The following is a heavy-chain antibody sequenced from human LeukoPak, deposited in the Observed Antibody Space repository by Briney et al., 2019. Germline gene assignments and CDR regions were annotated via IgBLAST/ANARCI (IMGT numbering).Heavy chain of an antibody. J-gene: IGHJ5*02. Sequence: SQTLSLTCTVSGGSISSGDYYWSWVRQPPGKGLEWIGYIYYSGSTYYNPSLKSRVTISVDTSKNQFSLKLSSVTAADTAVYYCARDRSITMVRGTDGFDPWGQGTLVTDSS. CDR3: ARDRSITMVRGTDGFDP. D-gene: IGHD3-10*01. CDR2: IYYSGST. V-gene: IGHV4-30-4*08. CDR1: GGSISSGDYY.